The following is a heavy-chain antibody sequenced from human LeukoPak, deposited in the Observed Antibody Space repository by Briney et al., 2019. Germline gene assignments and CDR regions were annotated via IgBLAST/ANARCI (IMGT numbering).Heavy chain of an antibody. Sequence: PSETLSLTCTVSGGSISSSSYYWGWIRQPPGKGLEWIGSIYYSGSTYYNPSLKSRVTISVDTSKNQFSLKLSSVTAADTAVYYCARSVGVGSGYYYFDYWGQGTLVTVSS. D-gene: IGHD3-22*01. CDR1: GGSISSSSYY. J-gene: IGHJ4*02. CDR2: IYYSGST. CDR3: ARSVGVGSGYYYFDY. V-gene: IGHV4-39*01.